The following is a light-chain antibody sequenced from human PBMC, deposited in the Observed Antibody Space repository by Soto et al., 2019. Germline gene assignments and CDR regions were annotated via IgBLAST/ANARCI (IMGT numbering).Light chain of an antibody. V-gene: IGKV1-33*01. CDR3: QQYDNHPLT. J-gene: IGKJ4*01. CDR2: DAS. CDR1: QDISNY. Sequence: DIQMTQSPSSLSASVGDRVTITCQASQDISNYLNWYQQKPGKAPKLLIYDASTLETGVPSRFSGSGSGSDFSFTISSLQPEDIATYYCQQYDNHPLTFGGGTKVEIK.